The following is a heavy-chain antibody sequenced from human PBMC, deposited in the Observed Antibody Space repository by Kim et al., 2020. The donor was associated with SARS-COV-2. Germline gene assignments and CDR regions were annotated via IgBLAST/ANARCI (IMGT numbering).Heavy chain of an antibody. CDR3: ARAVGSFLSFDWLQNAVYGMDV. J-gene: IGHJ6*02. CDR2: IYTSGST. V-gene: IGHV4-4*07. CDR1: GGSISSYY. D-gene: IGHD3-9*01. Sequence: SETLSLTCTVSGGSISSYYWSWIRQPAGKGLEWIGRIYTSGSTNYNPSLKSRVTMSVDTSKNQFSLKLSSVTAADTAVYYCARAVGSFLSFDWLQNAVYGMDVWGQGTTVTVSS.